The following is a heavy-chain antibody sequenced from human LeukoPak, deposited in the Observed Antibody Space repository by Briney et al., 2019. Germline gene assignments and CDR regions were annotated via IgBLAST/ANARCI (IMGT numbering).Heavy chain of an antibody. J-gene: IGHJ5*02. Sequence: GRSLRLSCAASGFTFSSYGMHWVRQAPGKGLEWVAVIWYDGSNKYYADSVKGRFTISRDNAKNTLYLQMNSLRAEDTAVYYCAILTGTTEVPWGQGTLVTVSS. D-gene: IGHD1-7*01. V-gene: IGHV3-33*03. CDR1: GFTFSSYG. CDR3: AILTGTTEVP. CDR2: IWYDGSNK.